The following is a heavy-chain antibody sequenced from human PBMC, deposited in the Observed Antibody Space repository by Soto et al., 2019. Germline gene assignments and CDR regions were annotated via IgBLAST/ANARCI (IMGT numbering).Heavy chain of an antibody. Sequence: GGSLRLSCAASGFTFSSYSMNWVRQAPGKGLEWVSSISSSSSYIYYADSVKGRFTISRDNAKNSLYLQMNSLRAEDTAVYYCARVRYDILTGPSSNYYYYGKDVWGQGTTVTVSS. J-gene: IGHJ6*02. V-gene: IGHV3-21*01. CDR3: ARVRYDILTGPSSNYYYYGKDV. D-gene: IGHD3-9*01. CDR2: ISSSSSYI. CDR1: GFTFSSYS.